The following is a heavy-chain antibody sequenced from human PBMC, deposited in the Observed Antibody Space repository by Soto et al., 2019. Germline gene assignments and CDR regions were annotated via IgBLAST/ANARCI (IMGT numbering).Heavy chain of an antibody. CDR3: ARDLGYYDSSGYFDY. CDR2: ISTSDSI. Sequence: GGSLGLSCAASGFTFSDYYMSWIRQAPGKGLEWVSYISTSDSIYYADSVKGRFTISRDNAKNSLYLQMNSLRAEDTAVYYCARDLGYYDSSGYFDYWGQGTLVTVSS. V-gene: IGHV3-11*01. D-gene: IGHD3-22*01. CDR1: GFTFSDYY. J-gene: IGHJ4*02.